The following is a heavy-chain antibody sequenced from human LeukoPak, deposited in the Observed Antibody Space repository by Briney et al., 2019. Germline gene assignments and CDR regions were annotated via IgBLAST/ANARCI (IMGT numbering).Heavy chain of an antibody. J-gene: IGHJ4*02. CDR3: ARVVKGELLLDYFDY. CDR1: GFTFSSYS. V-gene: IGHV3-21*01. Sequence: GGSLRLSCAASGFTFSSYSMNWVRQAPGKGLEWVSSISSSSSYIYYADSVKGRFTISRDNAKNSLYLQMNSLRAEDTAVYYCARVVKGELLLDYFDYWGQGTLVTVSS. CDR2: ISSSSSYI. D-gene: IGHD1-26*01.